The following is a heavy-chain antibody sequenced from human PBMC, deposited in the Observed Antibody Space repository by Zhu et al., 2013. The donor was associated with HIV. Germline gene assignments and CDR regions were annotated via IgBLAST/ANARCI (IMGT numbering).Heavy chain of an antibody. CDR2: MNPNSGNT. CDR1: GYTFTSYD. CDR3: ARVVTCGGDCSRGAFDI. J-gene: IGHJ3*02. V-gene: IGHV1-8*01. D-gene: IGHD2-21*02. Sequence: QVQLVQSGAEVKKPGASVKVSCKASGYTFTSYDLNWVRQATGQGLEWMGWMNPNSGNTGYAQKFQGRVTMTRDTSISTAYMELSSLRSEDTAVYYCARVVTCGGDCSRGAFDIWGQGTMVTVSS.